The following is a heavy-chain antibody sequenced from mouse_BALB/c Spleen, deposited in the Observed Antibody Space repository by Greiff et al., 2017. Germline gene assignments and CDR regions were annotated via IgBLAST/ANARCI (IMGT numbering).Heavy chain of an antibody. Sequence: EVQLQQSGPGLVKPSQSLSLTCTVTGYSITSDYAWNWIRQFPGNKLEWMGYISYSGSTSYNPSLKSRISITRDTSKNQFFLQLNSVTTEDTATYYCARRGNYEGDFDDWGQGTTLTVSS. D-gene: IGHD2-1*01. V-gene: IGHV3-2*02. CDR3: ARRGNYEGDFDD. J-gene: IGHJ2*01. CDR1: GYSITSDYA. CDR2: ISYSGST.